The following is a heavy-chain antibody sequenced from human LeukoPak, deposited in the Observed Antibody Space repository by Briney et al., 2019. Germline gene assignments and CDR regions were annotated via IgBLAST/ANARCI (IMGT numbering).Heavy chain of an antibody. D-gene: IGHD1-26*01. CDR3: AKSPSLVGASNIDY. Sequence: GGSLRLSCAASGFTFSSYAMSWVRQAPGKGLEWVSAISGSGGSTYYADSVKGRFTISRDNSKNTLYLQMNSLRAEDTAVYYCAKSPSLVGASNIDYWGQGTLVTVSS. CDR2: ISGSGGST. J-gene: IGHJ4*02. V-gene: IGHV3-23*01. CDR1: GFTFSSYA.